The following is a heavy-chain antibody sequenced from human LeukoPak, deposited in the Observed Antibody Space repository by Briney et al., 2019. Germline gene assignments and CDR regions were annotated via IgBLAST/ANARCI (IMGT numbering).Heavy chain of an antibody. CDR3: ARLGHSGSYHYGMDV. CDR2: IYYSEST. D-gene: IGHD1-26*01. V-gene: IGHV4-59*08. CDR1: GGSISSYY. J-gene: IGHJ6*02. Sequence: PSETLSLTCTVSGGSISSYYWSWIRQPPGKGLEWIGYIYYSESTNYNPSLKSRVTISVDTSKNQFSLKLSSVTAADTAVYYCARLGHSGSYHYGMDVWGQGTTVTVSS.